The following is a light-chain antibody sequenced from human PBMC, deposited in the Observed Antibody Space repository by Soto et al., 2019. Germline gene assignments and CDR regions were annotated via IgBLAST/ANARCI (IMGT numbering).Light chain of an antibody. Sequence: EIVLTQSPGTLSLSPGERATLSCRASQTVTSSYLAWYQQKPGQAPRVLIYDASTRATGIPDRFSGSGSGTDFTLTINRLEPEDFAVYYCQQYDSSPRTFGQGTKVDIK. CDR3: QQYDSSPRT. J-gene: IGKJ1*01. V-gene: IGKV3-20*01. CDR1: QTVTSSY. CDR2: DAS.